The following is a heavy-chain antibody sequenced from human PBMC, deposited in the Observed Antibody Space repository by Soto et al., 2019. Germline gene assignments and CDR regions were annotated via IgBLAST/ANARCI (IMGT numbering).Heavy chain of an antibody. J-gene: IGHJ6*01. V-gene: IGHV4-34*01. D-gene: IGHD1-26*01. CDR2: INHSGNT. CDR3: ASLIVFHSSYYQDY. CDR1: GVPFSGYY. Sequence: SETLSLTCAVYGVPFSGYYWILIRQSPGKGLEWIGEINHSGNTNYNPSLKSRVTMLVDTAKNQFSLSLRSVTDADTAVYYCASLIVFHSSYYQDYGGHGNTVTVSS.